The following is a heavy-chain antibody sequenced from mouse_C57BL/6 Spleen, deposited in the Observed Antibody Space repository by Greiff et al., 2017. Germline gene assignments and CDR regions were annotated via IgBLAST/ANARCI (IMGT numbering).Heavy chain of an antibody. D-gene: IGHD1-1*01. V-gene: IGHV1-80*01. CDR2: IYPGDGDT. J-gene: IGHJ2*01. CDR3: ARYPITTVVPLDY. Sequence: QVQLQQSGAELVKPGASVKISCKASGYAFSSYWLNWVKQRPGKGLEGNGQIYPGDGDTNYNGKFKGKATLTADKSSSTAYMQLSSLTSADSAVYFCARYPITTVVPLDYWGQGTTLTVSS. CDR1: GYAFSSYW.